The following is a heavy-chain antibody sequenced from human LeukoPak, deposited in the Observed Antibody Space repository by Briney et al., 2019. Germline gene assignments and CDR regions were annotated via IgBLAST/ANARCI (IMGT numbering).Heavy chain of an antibody. CDR1: GFTFSSYG. Sequence: GGSLRLSCAASGFTFSSYGMHWVRQAPGKGLEWVAVISYDGSNKYYADSVKGRFTISRDNSKNTLYLQMNSLRAEDTAIYYCARDYWWNYDYWGQGTLVTVSS. CDR2: ISYDGSNK. CDR3: ARDYWWNYDY. V-gene: IGHV3-30*03. D-gene: IGHD1-7*01. J-gene: IGHJ4*02.